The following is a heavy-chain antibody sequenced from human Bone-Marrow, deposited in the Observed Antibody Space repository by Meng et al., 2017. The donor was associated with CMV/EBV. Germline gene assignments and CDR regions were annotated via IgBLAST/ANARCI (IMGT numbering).Heavy chain of an antibody. D-gene: IGHD3-3*01. J-gene: IGHJ6*02. CDR1: GGTFSSYA. Sequence: SVKVSCKASGGTFSSYAISWVRQAPGQGLEWMGGIIPILGIANYAQKFQGRVTITADKSTSTAYMELSSLRSEDTAVYYCAREVNYDFWSGFPMDVWGQGTTVTVSS. V-gene: IGHV1-69*10. CDR3: AREVNYDFWSGFPMDV. CDR2: IIPILGIA.